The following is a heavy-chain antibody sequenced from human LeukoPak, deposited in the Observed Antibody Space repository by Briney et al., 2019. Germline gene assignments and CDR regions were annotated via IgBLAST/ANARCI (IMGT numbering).Heavy chain of an antibody. CDR2: IYTSGST. J-gene: IGHJ4*02. CDR1: GGSISSYY. V-gene: IGHV4-4*07. Sequence: ETLSHTCTVSGGSISSYYWSWIRQPAGKGLEWIGRIYTSGSTNYNPSLKSRVTMSVDTSKNQFSLKLSSVTAADTAVYYCARVGSDYGGNWGGYYFDYWGQGTLVTVSS. CDR3: ARVGSDYGGNWGGYYFDY. D-gene: IGHD4-23*01.